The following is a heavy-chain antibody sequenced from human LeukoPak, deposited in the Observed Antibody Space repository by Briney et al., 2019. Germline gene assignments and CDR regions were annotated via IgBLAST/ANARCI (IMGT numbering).Heavy chain of an antibody. CDR1: GFTFDVYA. CDR3: ARYSSSWYGDYFDY. CDR2: ISWNSGSI. D-gene: IGHD6-13*01. V-gene: IGHV3-9*01. Sequence: GGSLRLSCAASGFTFDVYAMHWVRQAPGKGLEWVSGISWNSGSIGYADSVKGRFTISRDNAKNSLYLQMNSLRAEDTALYYCARYSSSWYGDYFDYWGQGTLVTVSS. J-gene: IGHJ4*02.